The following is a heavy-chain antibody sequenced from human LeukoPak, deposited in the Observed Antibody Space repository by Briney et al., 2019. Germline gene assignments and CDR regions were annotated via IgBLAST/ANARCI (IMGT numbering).Heavy chain of an antibody. D-gene: IGHD3-10*01. CDR3: ARDQGWYYGSGSYYLGV. CDR1: GGSISSYY. Sequence: SETLSLTCTVSGGSISSYYWSWIRQPPGKGLEWIGYIYYSGSTNYNPSLKSRVTISVDTSKNQFSLKLSSVTAADTAVYYCARDQGWYYGSGSYYLGVWGQGTTVTVSS. CDR2: IYYSGST. J-gene: IGHJ6*02. V-gene: IGHV4-59*01.